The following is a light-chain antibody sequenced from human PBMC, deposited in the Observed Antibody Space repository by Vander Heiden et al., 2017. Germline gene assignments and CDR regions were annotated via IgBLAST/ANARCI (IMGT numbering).Light chain of an antibody. J-gene: IGKJ4*01. Sequence: DIQMTQSPSSLSASVGDRVTITCQASQDISDYLSWYQLKPGKAPKLLIYDASNLETGVPSRFSGSGSGTDFTFSISSLQPEDIATYYCQQYDNLPPLFGGGTKVEIK. CDR2: DAS. CDR1: QDISDY. V-gene: IGKV1-33*01. CDR3: QQYDNLPPL.